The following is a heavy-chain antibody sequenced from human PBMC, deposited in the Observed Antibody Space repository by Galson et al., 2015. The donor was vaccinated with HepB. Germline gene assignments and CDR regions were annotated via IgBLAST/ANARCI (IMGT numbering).Heavy chain of an antibody. J-gene: IGHJ6*02. D-gene: IGHD3-10*01. CDR1: EFTFDDYT. CDR2: IGWDGVTT. Sequence: SLRLSCAASEFTFDDYTMHWVRQVPGKSLEWVSLIGWDGVTTYYANSVKGRFTICRDNSKHSLFLQMNSLRTQDTGLYYCVKDLTYYYGSGISRAYGLDVWGQGTTVTVAS. CDR3: VKDLTYYYGSGISRAYGLDV. V-gene: IGHV3-43*01.